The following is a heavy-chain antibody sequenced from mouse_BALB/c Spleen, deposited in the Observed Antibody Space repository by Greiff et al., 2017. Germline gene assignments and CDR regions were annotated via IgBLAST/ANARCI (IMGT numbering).Heavy chain of an antibody. CDR1: GFNIKDYY. CDR2: IDPENGDT. CDR3: TAAITTVVATDYYAMDD. D-gene: IGHD1-1*01. Sequence: VQLKESGAELVRSGASVKLSCTASGFNIKDYYMHWVKQRPEQGLEWIGWIDPENGDTEYAPKFQGKATMTADTSSKTAYLQLSSLTSEDTAVYYCTAAITTVVATDYYAMDDWGQGTSVTVSS. V-gene: IGHV14-4*02. J-gene: IGHJ4*01.